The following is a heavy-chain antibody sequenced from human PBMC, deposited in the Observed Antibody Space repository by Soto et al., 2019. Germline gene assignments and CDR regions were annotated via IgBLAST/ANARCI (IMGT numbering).Heavy chain of an antibody. V-gene: IGHV3-23*01. D-gene: IGHD3-10*01. J-gene: IGHJ4*02. CDR2: ISDDGSST. Sequence: EVQLLESGGGLVQPGGSLRLSCAASGLTFSNHPMSWVRQAPGKGLEWVSAISDDGSSTYYADSVKGRFTISRDNSKNTLYVQMSSLRPEDTAVYYCAKFRRDTGSSFDNWGQGTQVTVSS. CDR3: AKFRRDTGSSFDN. CDR1: GLTFSNHP.